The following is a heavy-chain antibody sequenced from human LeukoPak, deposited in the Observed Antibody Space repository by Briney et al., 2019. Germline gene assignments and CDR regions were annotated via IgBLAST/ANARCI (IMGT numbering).Heavy chain of an antibody. CDR2: ISSSSYI. J-gene: IGHJ5*02. CDR1: GFTFSSYT. Sequence: GGSLRLSCAASGFTFSSYTMNWVRQAPGKGLEWVSSISSSSYIYYADSVKGRFTISRDNAKNSLYLQMNSLRAEDTAVYYCARDGAAGEHGVPHTWGQGTLVTVSS. D-gene: IGHD4-17*01. V-gene: IGHV3-21*01. CDR3: ARDGAAGEHGVPHT.